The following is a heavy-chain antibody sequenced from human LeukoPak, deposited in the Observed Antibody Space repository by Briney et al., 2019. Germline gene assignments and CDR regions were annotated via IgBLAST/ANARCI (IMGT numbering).Heavy chain of an antibody. CDR3: ARDRGVAVAGPMGFDY. J-gene: IGHJ4*02. CDR1: GDSVSSKSAA. CDR2: TYYRSKWYN. V-gene: IGHV6-1*01. D-gene: IGHD6-19*01. Sequence: SQTLSLTCAISGDSVSSKSAAWNWIRQSPSRGLEWLGRTYYRSKWYNDYAVSVKSRISINPDTSKNQFSLQLNSVTPEDTAVYYCARDRGVAVAGPMGFDYWGQGTLVTVSS.